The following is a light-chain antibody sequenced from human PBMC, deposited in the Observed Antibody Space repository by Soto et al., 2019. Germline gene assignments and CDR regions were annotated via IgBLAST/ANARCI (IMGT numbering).Light chain of an antibody. Sequence: EMVLTQSPATLSLSPGERATLSSRASQSVSSYLAWYQQKPGQAPRLLIYDASNRATGIPARFSGSGSGTDFTLTISSLEPEDFAVYYCQQRSNWPLYTFGQGTKLEIK. CDR1: QSVSSY. V-gene: IGKV3-11*01. CDR2: DAS. J-gene: IGKJ2*01. CDR3: QQRSNWPLYT.